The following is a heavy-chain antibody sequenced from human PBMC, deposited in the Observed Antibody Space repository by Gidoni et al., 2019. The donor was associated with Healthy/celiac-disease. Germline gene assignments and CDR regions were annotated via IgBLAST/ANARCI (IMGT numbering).Heavy chain of an antibody. V-gene: IGHV3-53*04. Sequence: EVQLVESGGGLVQPGGSLRLSCAASGFTVSCNYMSWVRQAPGKGLEWVSVIYSGGSTYYADSVKGRFTISRHNSKNTLYLQMNSLRAEDTAVYYCARGPEGAVAGSFDYWGQGTLVTVSS. CDR1: GFTVSCNY. CDR2: IYSGGST. J-gene: IGHJ4*02. CDR3: ARGPEGAVAGSFDY. D-gene: IGHD6-19*01.